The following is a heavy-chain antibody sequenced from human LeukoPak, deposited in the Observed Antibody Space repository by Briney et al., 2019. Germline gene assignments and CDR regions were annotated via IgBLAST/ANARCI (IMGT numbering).Heavy chain of an antibody. CDR1: XXTFTSYG. D-gene: IGHD6-13*01. CDR3: ARDAGSIAAAGSLSDY. J-gene: IGHJ4*02. V-gene: IGHV1-18*01. Sequence: GASVKVSCKAXXXTFTSYGISWVRQAPGQGLEWMGWISAYNGNTNYAQKLQGRVTMTTDTSTSTAYMELRSLRSVDTAVYYCARDAGSIAAAGSLSDYWGQGTLVTVSS. CDR2: ISAYNGNT.